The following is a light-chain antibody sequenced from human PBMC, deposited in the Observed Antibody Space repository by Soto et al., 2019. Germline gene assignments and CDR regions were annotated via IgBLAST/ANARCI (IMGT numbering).Light chain of an antibody. CDR2: RAA. Sequence: IQMTQSPSTVSASVGDRVTITCRARQAVNSWVAWYQHKSGKAPKLLIYRAATLENGVPSRFSGSGSETEFTLTSSGLQPDDSGTYYCQQYYAYSYTFGQGTKVEIK. J-gene: IGKJ2*01. V-gene: IGKV1-5*03. CDR1: QAVNSW. CDR3: QQYYAYSYT.